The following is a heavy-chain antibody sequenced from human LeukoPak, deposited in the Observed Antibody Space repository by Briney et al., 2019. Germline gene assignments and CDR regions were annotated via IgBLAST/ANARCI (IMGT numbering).Heavy chain of an antibody. CDR2: INSGGRT. CDR1: GFIVSSDY. V-gene: IGHV3-53*05. D-gene: IGHD5-12*01. Sequence: GGSLRLSCAASGFIVSSDYMTWVRQAPGKGLEWVSLINSGGRTYYADSVKGRFTISRDNSKNTLYLQMNSLRGEDTAVYYCTKGYSGYDYAFDYWGQGTLVTVSS. CDR3: TKGYSGYDYAFDY. J-gene: IGHJ4*02.